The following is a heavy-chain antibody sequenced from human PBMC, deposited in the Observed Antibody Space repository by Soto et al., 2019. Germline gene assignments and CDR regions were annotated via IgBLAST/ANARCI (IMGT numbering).Heavy chain of an antibody. CDR1: GGTLSSYT. CDR3: AKDNQILTGYYPEY. D-gene: IGHD3-9*01. J-gene: IGHJ4*02. CDR2: IIPILGIA. V-gene: IGHV1-69*04. Sequence: GASVKVSCAASGGTLSSYTRSWVRQAPGQGLEWMGRIIPILGIANYAQKFQGRVTITADNSKNTVYLQMNSLRAEDTALYYCAKDNQILTGYYPEYWGQGALVTVSS.